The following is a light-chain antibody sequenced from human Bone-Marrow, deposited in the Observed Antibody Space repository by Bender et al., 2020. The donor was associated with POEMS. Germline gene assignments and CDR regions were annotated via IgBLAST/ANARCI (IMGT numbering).Light chain of an antibody. CDR2: NNS. V-gene: IGLV1-44*01. CDR3: ARWDDSLNGWV. Sequence: QSVLTQPPSASGTPGQRVTISCSGSSSKFGSYPVNWYQQLPGAAPKLVIFNNSQRPSGVPDRFSGSNSGTSASLAISGLLSDDEADFYCARWDDSLNGWVFGGGTKLTDL. J-gene: IGLJ3*02. CDR1: SSKFGSYP.